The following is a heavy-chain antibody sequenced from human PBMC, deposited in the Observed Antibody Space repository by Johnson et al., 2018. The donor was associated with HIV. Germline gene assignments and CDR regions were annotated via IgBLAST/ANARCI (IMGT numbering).Heavy chain of an antibody. CDR1: GFTVSSNY. D-gene: IGHD6-13*01. CDR3: ARGRPGGPNLLDAAGNDAFDI. V-gene: IGHV3-66*01. Sequence: VQLVESGGGLVQPGGSLRLSCAASGFTVSSNYMSWVRQAPGKGLEWVSVIYSGASTYYADSVKGRFTISRDNSKNTLYLQMNSLAAGDTAVYYCARGRPGGPNLLDAAGNDAFDIWGQGTMVTVSS. CDR2: IYSGAST. J-gene: IGHJ3*02.